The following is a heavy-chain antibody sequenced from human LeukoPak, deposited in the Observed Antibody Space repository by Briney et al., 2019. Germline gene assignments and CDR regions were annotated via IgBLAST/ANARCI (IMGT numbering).Heavy chain of an antibody. J-gene: IGHJ4*02. CDR1: GYSISSGYY. CDR3: ATWSYSSSGNY. Sequence: SETLSLTCAVSGYSISSGYYWGWIRQPRGKGLVWIGSIYHSGSTYYNPSLKSRVTISVDTSKNQFSLKLSSVTAADTAVYYCATWSYSSSGNYWGQGTLVTVSS. CDR2: IYHSGST. V-gene: IGHV4-38-2*01. D-gene: IGHD6-6*01.